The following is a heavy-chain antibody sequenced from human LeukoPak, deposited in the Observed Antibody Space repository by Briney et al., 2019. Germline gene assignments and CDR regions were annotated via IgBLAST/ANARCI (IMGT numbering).Heavy chain of an antibody. CDR3: ARGNDIVVVPAAQFYYYYMDV. CDR2: MNPNSGKT. CDR1: GYTFTSYD. V-gene: IGHV1-8*01. J-gene: IGHJ6*03. Sequence: ASVKVSCKASGYTFTSYDINWVRQATGQGLEWMGWMNPNSGKTGYAQKFQGRVTMTTNTSISTAYMELSSLRSEDTAVYYCARGNDIVVVPAAQFYYYYMDVWGKGTTVTVSS. D-gene: IGHD2-2*01.